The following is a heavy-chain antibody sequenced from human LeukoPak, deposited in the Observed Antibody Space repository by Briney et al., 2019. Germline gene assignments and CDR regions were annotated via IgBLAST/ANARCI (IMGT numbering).Heavy chain of an antibody. CDR2: INPNSGGT. V-gene: IGHV1-2*02. J-gene: IGHJ4*02. CDR3: ARRVLERLTPYYDY. CDR1: GYTFTGYY. D-gene: IGHD1-1*01. Sequence: ASVKVSCKASGYTFTGYYMHWVRQAPGQGLGWMGWINPNSGGTNYAQKFQGRVTMTRDTSISTAYMELSRLRSDDTAVYYCARRVLERLTPYYDYWGQGTLVTVSS.